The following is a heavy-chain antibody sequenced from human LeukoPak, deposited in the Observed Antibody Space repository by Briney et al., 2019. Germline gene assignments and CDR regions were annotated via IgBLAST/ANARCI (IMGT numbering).Heavy chain of an antibody. V-gene: IGHV3-23*01. Sequence: GGSLRLSCAASGFTFGSYGMSWVRQAPGKGLEWVSDISGSGAVTYYGDPVKGRVTTSRDNSKNTLYLQMTSLRAEDTAVYFCAKDQHSTSLSYMDVWGDGTTVTVSS. CDR2: ISGSGAVT. D-gene: IGHD6-6*01. J-gene: IGHJ6*03. CDR1: GFTFGSYG. CDR3: AKDQHSTSLSYMDV.